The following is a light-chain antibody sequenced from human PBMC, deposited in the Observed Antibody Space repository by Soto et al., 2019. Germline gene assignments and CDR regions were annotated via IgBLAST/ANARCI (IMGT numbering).Light chain of an antibody. CDR1: ESVGTN. CDR2: GAS. J-gene: IGKJ1*01. V-gene: IGKV3-15*01. CDR3: QQWIRWT. Sequence: EIVMTQSPDTLSVSPGDRATLSFRASESVGTNVAWFQQSPGQAPRLLIYGASTRVAGIPDRFSGSGSETEFTLTISNLQSEDFAIYHCQQWIRWTFGQGTRVELK.